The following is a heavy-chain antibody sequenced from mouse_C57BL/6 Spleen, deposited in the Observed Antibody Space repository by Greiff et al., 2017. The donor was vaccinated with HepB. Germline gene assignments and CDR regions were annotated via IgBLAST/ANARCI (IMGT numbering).Heavy chain of an antibody. D-gene: IGHD1-1*01. J-gene: IGHJ2*01. CDR3: AREVTTVVATPYFDY. V-gene: IGHV5-4*01. CDR2: ISDGGSYT. Sequence: EVKLVESGGGLVKPGGSLKLSCAASGFTFSSYAMSWVRQTPEKRLEWVATISDGGSYTYYPDNVKGRFTISRDNAKNNLYLQMSHLKSEDTAMYYWAREVTTVVATPYFDYWGQGTTLTVSS. CDR1: GFTFSSYA.